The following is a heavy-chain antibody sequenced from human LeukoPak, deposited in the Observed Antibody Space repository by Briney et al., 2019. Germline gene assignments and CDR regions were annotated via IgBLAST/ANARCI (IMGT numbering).Heavy chain of an antibody. CDR2: IRNDGSII. Sequence: GGSLRLSCTASGFTFSNSGMHWVRQAPGKGLEWVAFIRNDGSIIFYGDSVKGRFTISRDNSKNTLYLQMNSLRAEDTAVYYCAKAVRKYQLLSYYFDYWGQGTLVTVSS. V-gene: IGHV3-30*02. D-gene: IGHD2-2*01. CDR3: AKAVRKYQLLSYYFDY. CDR1: GFTFSNSG. J-gene: IGHJ4*02.